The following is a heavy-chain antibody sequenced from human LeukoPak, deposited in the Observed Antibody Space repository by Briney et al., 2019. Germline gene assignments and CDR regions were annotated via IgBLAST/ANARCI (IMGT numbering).Heavy chain of an antibody. V-gene: IGHV3-53*01. CDR1: GFTVSSNY. CDR2: IYSGGST. D-gene: IGHD7-27*01. Sequence: QSGGSLRLSCAASGFTVSSNYMSWVRQAPGKGLGWVSVIYSGGSTYYADSVKGRFTISRDNSKNTLYLQMNSLRAEDTAVYYCARDGTGDRWGHFDYWGQGTLVTVSS. J-gene: IGHJ4*02. CDR3: ARDGTGDRWGHFDY.